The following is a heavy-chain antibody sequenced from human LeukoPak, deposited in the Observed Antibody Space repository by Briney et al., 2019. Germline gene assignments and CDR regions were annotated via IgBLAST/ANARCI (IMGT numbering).Heavy chain of an antibody. J-gene: IGHJ4*02. V-gene: IGHV4-34*01. Sequence: SETLSLTCAVYGGSFSGYYWSWIRQPPGKGLEWIGEINHSGSTNYNPSLKSRVTISVDTSKNQFSLKLSSVTAADTAVYYCARLGYCSGGSCLDYWGQGTLVTVSS. CDR1: GGSFSGYY. CDR3: ARLGYCSGGSCLDY. CDR2: INHSGST. D-gene: IGHD2-15*01.